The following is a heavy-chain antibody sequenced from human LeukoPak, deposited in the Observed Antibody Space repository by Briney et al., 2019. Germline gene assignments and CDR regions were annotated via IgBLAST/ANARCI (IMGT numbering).Heavy chain of an antibody. CDR3: ASMGYFDWSSPFDY. D-gene: IGHD3-9*01. Sequence: PSETLSLTCAVYGGSFSGYYWSWIRQPPGKGLEWIGEINHCGSTNYNPSLKSRVTISVDTSKNQFSLKLSSVTAADTAVYYCASMGYFDWSSPFDYWGQGTLITVSS. CDR2: INHCGST. CDR1: GGSFSGYY. J-gene: IGHJ4*02. V-gene: IGHV4-34*01.